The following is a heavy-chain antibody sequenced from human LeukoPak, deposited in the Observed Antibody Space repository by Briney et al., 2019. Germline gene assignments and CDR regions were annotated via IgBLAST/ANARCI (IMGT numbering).Heavy chain of an antibody. D-gene: IGHD3-10*01. CDR2: IYYSGNT. J-gene: IGHJ4*02. V-gene: IGHV4-39*01. CDR3: ARSVWFGGFDY. CDR1: GGSISSSSYY. Sequence: SETLSLTCTVSGGSISSSSYYWGWIRQPPGKGLEWIGSIYYSGNTYYNPSLKSRVTVFVDTSKNQFSLKLSSVTAADTAVYYCARSVWFGGFDYWGQGTLVTVSS.